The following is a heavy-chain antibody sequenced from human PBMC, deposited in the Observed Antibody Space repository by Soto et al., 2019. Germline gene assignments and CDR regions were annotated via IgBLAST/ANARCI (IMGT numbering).Heavy chain of an antibody. Sequence: QVQLQESGPGLVKPSGTLSLTCAVSGGSISSSNWWSWVRQPPGKGLEWIGEIYHSGSTNYNPSLKSRVTISVDKSQTQFSLKLSSVTAADTAVYYCARSPDSSGYYPRWYYYGMDVWGQGTTVTVSS. J-gene: IGHJ6*02. CDR1: GGSISSSNW. CDR3: ARSPDSSGYYPRWYYYGMDV. D-gene: IGHD3-22*01. V-gene: IGHV4-4*02. CDR2: IYHSGST.